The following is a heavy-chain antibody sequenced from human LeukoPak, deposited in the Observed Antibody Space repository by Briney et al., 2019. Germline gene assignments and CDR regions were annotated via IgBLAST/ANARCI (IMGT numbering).Heavy chain of an antibody. Sequence: SETLSLTCTVSGGSISSYYWSWIRQPAGKGLEWIGRIYTSGSTNYNPSLKSRVTMSVDTSKNQFSLKLSSVTAADTAVYYCARDLTYYYDSSGPVGYWGQGTLVTVSS. CDR3: ARDLTYYYDSSGPVGY. V-gene: IGHV4-4*07. CDR2: IYTSGST. CDR1: GGSISSYY. J-gene: IGHJ4*02. D-gene: IGHD3-22*01.